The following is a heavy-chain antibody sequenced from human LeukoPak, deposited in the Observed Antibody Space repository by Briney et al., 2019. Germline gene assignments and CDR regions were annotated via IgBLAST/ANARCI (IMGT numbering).Heavy chain of an antibody. CDR3: ARTMYSSSSLTPRYYYYYYYYMDV. CDR1: GGTFSSYA. D-gene: IGHD6-6*01. Sequence: GSSVKVSCKASGGTFSSYAISWVRQAPGQGLEWMGGIIPIFGTASYAQKFQGRVTITTDESTSTAYMELSSLRSEDTAVYYCARTMYSSSSLTPRYYYYYYYYMDVWGKGTTVTVSS. CDR2: IIPIFGTA. J-gene: IGHJ6*03. V-gene: IGHV1-69*05.